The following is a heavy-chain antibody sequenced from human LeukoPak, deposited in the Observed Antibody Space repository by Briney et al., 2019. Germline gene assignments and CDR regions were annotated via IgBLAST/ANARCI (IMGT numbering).Heavy chain of an antibody. Sequence: GRSLRLSCAASGFTFSNYAMHWVRQAPGKGLEWVAVISYDGSNKYYADSVKGRFTTSRDNSKNTLYLQMNSLRAEDTAVYYCARAGYSSTHFDYWGQGTLVTVSS. CDR3: ARAGYSSTHFDY. J-gene: IGHJ4*02. V-gene: IGHV3-30-3*01. CDR2: ISYDGSNK. D-gene: IGHD3-22*01. CDR1: GFTFSNYA.